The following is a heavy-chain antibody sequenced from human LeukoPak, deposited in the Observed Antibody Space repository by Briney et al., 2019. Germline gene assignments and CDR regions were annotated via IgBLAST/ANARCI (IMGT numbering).Heavy chain of an antibody. Sequence: SETLSLICTVSGGSISSRSHYWGWIRQPPGKGLEWIGSIYHSGSTYYNPSLQSRVSISVDTSKNQFSLRLSSVTAADTAVYYCARLPYGSGSYLYWGQGTLVTVSS. CDR2: IYHSGST. V-gene: IGHV4-39*07. CDR3: ARLPYGSGSYLY. CDR1: GGSISSRSHY. J-gene: IGHJ4*02. D-gene: IGHD3-10*01.